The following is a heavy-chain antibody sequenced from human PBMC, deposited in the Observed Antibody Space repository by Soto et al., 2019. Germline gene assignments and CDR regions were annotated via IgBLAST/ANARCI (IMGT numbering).Heavy chain of an antibody. V-gene: IGHV3-49*03. J-gene: IGHJ5*02. Sequence: GSLRLSCTASGFTFGDYAMSWFRQAPGKGLEWVGFIRSKAYGGTTEYAASVKGRFTISRDDSKSIAYLQMNSLKTEDTAVYYCTRTLGPDYYDSSGYYGPWGQGTLVTVSS. CDR3: TRTLGPDYYDSSGYYGP. CDR2: IRSKAYGGTT. D-gene: IGHD3-22*01. CDR1: GFTFGDYA.